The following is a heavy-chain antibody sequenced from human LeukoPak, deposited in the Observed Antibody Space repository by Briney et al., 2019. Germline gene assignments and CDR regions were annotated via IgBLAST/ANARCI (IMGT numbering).Heavy chain of an antibody. Sequence: SETLSLTCTVSGGSISSYYWSWIRQPPGKGLEWIGHIYTSGSTNYNPSLKSRVTISVDTSKNQFSLKLSSVTAADTAVYYCARLFIAARYNAFDIWGQGTMVTVSS. CDR1: GGSISSYY. CDR3: ARLFIAARYNAFDI. D-gene: IGHD6-6*01. J-gene: IGHJ3*02. CDR2: IYTSGST. V-gene: IGHV4-4*09.